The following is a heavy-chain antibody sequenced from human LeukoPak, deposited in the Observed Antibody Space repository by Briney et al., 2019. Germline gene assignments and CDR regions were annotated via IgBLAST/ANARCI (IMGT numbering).Heavy chain of an antibody. D-gene: IGHD6-13*01. CDR2: IKPDGTEK. Sequence: GGSLRLSCAASGFTFSKSWISWARQAPGKGLECVANIKPDGTEKYYVDSVKGRFTISRDNAKNSLYLQMNSLRAEDTAVYYCASIPRLIYPAAAGIEFDYWGQGTLVTVSS. J-gene: IGHJ4*02. V-gene: IGHV3-7*03. CDR1: GFTFSKSW. CDR3: ASIPRLIYPAAAGIEFDY.